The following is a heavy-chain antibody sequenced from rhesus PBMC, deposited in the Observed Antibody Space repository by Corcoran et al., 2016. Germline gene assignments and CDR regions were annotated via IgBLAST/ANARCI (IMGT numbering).Heavy chain of an antibody. CDR3: ATGAPGIALDY. CDR2: FGPEDVEA. Sequence: EVQLVQSGAEVKKPGASVKISCKASGYTFTDYYLHWVRQAPGKGLEWMGRFGPEDVEAIHAQKSQDRVPITADTSTATAYMELSSLSSEDTAVYYCATGAPGIALDYWGPGVLVTVSS. V-gene: IGHV1-111*02. D-gene: IGHD5-42*01. J-gene: IGHJ4*01. CDR1: GYTFTDYY.